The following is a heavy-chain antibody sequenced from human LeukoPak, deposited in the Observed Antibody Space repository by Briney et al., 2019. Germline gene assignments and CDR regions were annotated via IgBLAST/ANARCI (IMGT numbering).Heavy chain of an antibody. Sequence: PSETLSLTCTVSGYSIISDYFWGWIRQPPGKGLEWIGTIYHSGSTYYSPSLKSRVTVSVDTSKNEFSLKLSSVTAADTAVYYCARRGYFDYWGQGTLVTVSS. CDR2: IYHSGST. J-gene: IGHJ4*02. CDR1: GYSIISDYF. V-gene: IGHV4-38-2*02. D-gene: IGHD3-10*01. CDR3: ARRGYFDY.